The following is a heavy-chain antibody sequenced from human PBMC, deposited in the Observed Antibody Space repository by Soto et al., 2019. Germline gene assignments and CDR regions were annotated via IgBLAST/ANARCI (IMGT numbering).Heavy chain of an antibody. Sequence: PGESLKISSKGSGYSFTSYWIGWVRQMPGKGLEWMGIIYPGDSDTRYSPSFQGQVTISADKSISTAYLQWSSLKASDTAMYYCARLGCSSTSCYNGLYFDYWGQGTLVTVSS. J-gene: IGHJ4*02. V-gene: IGHV5-51*01. CDR3: ARLGCSSTSCYNGLYFDY. D-gene: IGHD2-2*02. CDR1: GYSFTSYW. CDR2: IYPGDSDT.